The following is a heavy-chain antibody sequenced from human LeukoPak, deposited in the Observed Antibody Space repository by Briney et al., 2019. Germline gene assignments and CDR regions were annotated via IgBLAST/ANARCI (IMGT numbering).Heavy chain of an antibody. CDR1: GGSISSYY. CDR2: IYTSGST. Sequence: SETLSLTCTVSGGSISSYYWSWIRQPAGKGLEWIGRIYTSGSTNYNPSLKSRVTMSVDTSKNQFSLKPSSVTAADTAVYYCARDGYYDFWSGHYNYYYYYMDVWGKGTTVTVSS. J-gene: IGHJ6*03. CDR3: ARDGYYDFWSGHYNYYYYYMDV. D-gene: IGHD3-3*01. V-gene: IGHV4-4*07.